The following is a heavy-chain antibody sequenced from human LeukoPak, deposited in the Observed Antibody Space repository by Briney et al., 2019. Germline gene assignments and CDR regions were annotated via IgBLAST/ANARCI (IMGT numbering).Heavy chain of an antibody. J-gene: IGHJ4*02. CDR1: GGSFSGYY. CDR2: INHSGST. V-gene: IGHV4-34*01. D-gene: IGHD1-26*01. Sequence: SETLSLTCAVYGGSFSGYYWSWIRQPPGKGLEWIGEINHSGSTNYNPSLKSRVTISVDTSKNQFSLKLSSVTAADTAVYYCASPRVSGSYYYFDYWGQGTLVTVSS. CDR3: ASPRVSGSYYYFDY.